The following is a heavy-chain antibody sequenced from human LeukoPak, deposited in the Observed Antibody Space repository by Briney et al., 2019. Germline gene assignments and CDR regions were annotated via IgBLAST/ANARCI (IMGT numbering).Heavy chain of an antibody. Sequence: SEPLSLTCTVSGGSVSNGNFYWSWLRQPPGKALEWIGYIYYTGSAYYSPSLEGRVRISVDTSKNQFSVKLNSVTAADTAVYYCARDRKYSYGLDYWGQGTLVTVSS. J-gene: IGHJ4*02. D-gene: IGHD5-18*01. V-gene: IGHV4-61*01. CDR2: IYYTGSA. CDR1: GGSVSNGNFY. CDR3: ARDRKYSYGLDY.